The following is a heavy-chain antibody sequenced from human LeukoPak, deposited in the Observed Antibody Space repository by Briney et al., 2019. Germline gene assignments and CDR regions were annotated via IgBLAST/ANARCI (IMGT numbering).Heavy chain of an antibody. Sequence: ASVKVSCKASGYTFTNYAIHWVRQAPGQRLEWMGWINAGIGNTKYSQEFQDRVTITKDTSANTVYMELTSLRYEDTAVYYCARESYGSGWTPFDFWGQGTLVTVSS. J-gene: IGHJ4*02. CDR3: ARESYGSGWTPFDF. D-gene: IGHD6-19*01. CDR1: GYTFTNYA. CDR2: INAGIGNT. V-gene: IGHV1-3*01.